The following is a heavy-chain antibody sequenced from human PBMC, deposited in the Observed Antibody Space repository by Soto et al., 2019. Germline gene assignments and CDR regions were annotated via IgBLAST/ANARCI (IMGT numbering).Heavy chain of an antibody. CDR1: GGSINSGDYY. CDR2: IFHSGST. CDR3: PRDRYLGRGIYYTSSPGMAV. D-gene: IGHD3-10*01. Sequence: PSETLSLTCTVSGGSINSGDYYWTWVRQPPGKGLEWIGNIFHSGSTYYTPSLQSRVTISLDTSKNHFSLKLSSVTPADTAVYYCPRDRYLGRGIYYTSSPGMAVGGKGTRVTFP. J-gene: IGHJ6*04. V-gene: IGHV4-30-4*01.